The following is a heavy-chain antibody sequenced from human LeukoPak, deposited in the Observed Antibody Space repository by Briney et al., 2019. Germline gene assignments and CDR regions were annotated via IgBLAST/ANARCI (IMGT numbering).Heavy chain of an antibody. J-gene: IGHJ4*02. D-gene: IGHD6-19*01. Sequence: GGSLRLSCAASGFTFKNYWMHWVRQAPGKGLVWVSRISTDGDTTTYADSVKGRFTVSRDNAKSTMYLEMKSLRAEDTAVYFCARFSVVVAAYDYWGQGNMVTVSS. CDR1: GFTFKNYW. V-gene: IGHV3-74*03. CDR3: ARFSVVVAAYDY. CDR2: ISTDGDTT.